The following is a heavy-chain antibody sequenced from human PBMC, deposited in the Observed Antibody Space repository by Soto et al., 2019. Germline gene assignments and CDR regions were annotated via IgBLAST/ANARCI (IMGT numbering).Heavy chain of an antibody. V-gene: IGHV3-21*01. Sequence: GGSLRLSCAASGFTFSSYSMNWVRQAPGKGLEWVSSISSSSSYIYNADSVKGRFTISRDNAKNSLYLQMNSLRAEDTAVYYCARTYCSGDSCYPAEYFHHWGQGTLVTVSS. J-gene: IGHJ1*01. D-gene: IGHD2-15*01. CDR1: GFTFSSYS. CDR2: ISSSSSYI. CDR3: ARTYCSGDSCYPAEYFHH.